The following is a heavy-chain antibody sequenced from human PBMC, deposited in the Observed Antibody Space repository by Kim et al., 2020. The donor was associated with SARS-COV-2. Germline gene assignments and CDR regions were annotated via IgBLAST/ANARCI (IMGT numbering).Heavy chain of an antibody. CDR2: ISSTSVYT. CDR3: ARGPWVLYGSFDY. D-gene: IGHD4-17*01. CDR1: GFTFSDFY. V-gene: IGHV3-11*06. Sequence: GGSLRLSCAAAGFTFSDFYMSWVRQAPGKGLELVSYISSTSVYTYYAASVKGRFTISRDNAKNLLYLQMNSLRAEDTAVFYCARGPWVLYGSFDYWGQGTLVTVSS. J-gene: IGHJ4*02.